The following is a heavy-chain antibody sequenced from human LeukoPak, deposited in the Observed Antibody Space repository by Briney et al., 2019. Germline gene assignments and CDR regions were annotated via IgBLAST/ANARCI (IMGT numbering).Heavy chain of an antibody. CDR1: GFSFRSYW. J-gene: IGHJ3*02. V-gene: IGHV3-7*03. CDR3: AKVPRYYYDSSGYRI. D-gene: IGHD3-22*01. Sequence: GGSLRLSCAASGFSFRSYWMAWVRQAPGKGLEWVANINRDGSDKHYLDSVRGRFTVSRDNAKSSLYLQMNSLRAEDTAVYYCAKVPRYYYDSSGYRIWGQGTMVTVSS. CDR2: INRDGSDK.